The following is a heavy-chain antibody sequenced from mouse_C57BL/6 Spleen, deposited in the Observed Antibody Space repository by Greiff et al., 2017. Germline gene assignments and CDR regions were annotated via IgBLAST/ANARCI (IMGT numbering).Heavy chain of an antibody. CDR3: AREGDYYGIYAMDY. D-gene: IGHD2-1*01. CDR1: GYAFSSSW. Sequence: VQLVESGPELVKPGASVKISCKASGYAFSSSWMNWVKQRPGKGLEWIGRIYPGDGDTNYNGKFKGKATLTADKSSSTAYMQLSSLTSEDSAVYFCAREGDYYGIYAMDYWGQGTSVTVSS. CDR2: IYPGDGDT. V-gene: IGHV1-82*01. J-gene: IGHJ4*01.